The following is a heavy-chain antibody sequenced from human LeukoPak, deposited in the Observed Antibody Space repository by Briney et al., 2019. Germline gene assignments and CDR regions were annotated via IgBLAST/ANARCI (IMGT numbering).Heavy chain of an antibody. V-gene: IGHV4-59*08. Sequence: PSETLSLTCTVSGGSISSYYWSWIRQPPGKGLEWIGYIYYSGSTNYNPSLKSRVTISVDTSKNQFSLKLSSVTAADTAVYYCAGHPRGVNGMDVWGQGTTVTVSS. J-gene: IGHJ6*02. D-gene: IGHD3-10*01. CDR1: GGSISSYY. CDR2: IYYSGST. CDR3: AGHPRGVNGMDV.